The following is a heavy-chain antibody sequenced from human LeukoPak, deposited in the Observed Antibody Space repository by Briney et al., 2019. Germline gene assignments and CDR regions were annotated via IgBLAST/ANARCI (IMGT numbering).Heavy chain of an antibody. CDR2: INHSGST. Sequence: SETLSLTCAVYGGSFSGYYWTWIRQPPGKGLEWIGEINHSGSTNYDPSLKSRVTISVDTSKNQFSLKLTSVTAADTAVYYCASGGWYRGYWGQGTLVTVSS. V-gene: IGHV4-34*01. J-gene: IGHJ4*02. D-gene: IGHD6-19*01. CDR1: GGSFSGYY. CDR3: ASGGWYRGY.